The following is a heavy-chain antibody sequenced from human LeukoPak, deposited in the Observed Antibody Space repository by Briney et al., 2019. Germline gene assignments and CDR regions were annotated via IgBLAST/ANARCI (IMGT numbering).Heavy chain of an antibody. D-gene: IGHD6-13*01. Sequence: PGGSLRLSCAASGFTFSSYSMNWVRQAPGKGLEWVSSISSSSSYIYYADSVKGRFTISRDNSKNTLYLQMGSLRTEDMAVFYCARGSHRRYSSSWYSLWGQGTLVTVSS. V-gene: IGHV3-21*01. CDR2: ISSSSSYI. CDR1: GFTFSSYS. J-gene: IGHJ4*02. CDR3: ARGSHRRYSSSWYSL.